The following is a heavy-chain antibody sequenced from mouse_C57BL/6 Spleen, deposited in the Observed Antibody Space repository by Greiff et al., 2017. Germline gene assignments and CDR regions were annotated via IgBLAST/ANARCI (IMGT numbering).Heavy chain of an antibody. V-gene: IGHV1-12*01. CDR1: GYTFTSYN. CDR3: ARSAEDYGSSYYFDY. J-gene: IGHJ2*01. Sequence: QSGAELVRPGASVKMSCKASGYTFTSYNMHWVKQTPRQGLEWIGAIYPGNGDTSYNQKFKGKATLTVDKSSSTAYMQLSSLTSEDSAVYFCARSAEDYGSSYYFDYWGQGTTLTVSS. D-gene: IGHD1-1*01. CDR2: IYPGNGDT.